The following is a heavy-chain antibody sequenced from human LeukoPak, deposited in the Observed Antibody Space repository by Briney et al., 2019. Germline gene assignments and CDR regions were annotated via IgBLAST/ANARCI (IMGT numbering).Heavy chain of an antibody. J-gene: IGHJ4*02. D-gene: IGHD3-9*01. CDR1: GFTFSSYG. Sequence: PGRSLRLSCAASGFTFSSYGMHWVRQAPGKGLEWVAVISYGGSNKYYADSVKGRFTISRGNSKNTLYLQMNSLRAEDTAVYYCAKDQPDILTGYSITPGYFDYWGQGTLVTVSS. CDR2: ISYGGSNK. CDR3: AKDQPDILTGYSITPGYFDY. V-gene: IGHV3-30*18.